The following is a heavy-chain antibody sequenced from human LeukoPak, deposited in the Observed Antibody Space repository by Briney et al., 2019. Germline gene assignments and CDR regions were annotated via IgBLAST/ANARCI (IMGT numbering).Heavy chain of an antibody. D-gene: IGHD6-19*01. CDR1: GYSISSGYY. CDR2: IYHSGGT. Sequence: SETLSLTCAVSGYSISSGYYWGWIRQPPGKGLEWIGSIYHSGGTYYNPSLKSRVTISVDTSKNQFSLKLSSVTAADAAVYYCARYIPAGIVVAGDAFDIWGQGTMVTVSS. CDR3: ARYIPAGIVVAGDAFDI. V-gene: IGHV4-38-2*01. J-gene: IGHJ3*02.